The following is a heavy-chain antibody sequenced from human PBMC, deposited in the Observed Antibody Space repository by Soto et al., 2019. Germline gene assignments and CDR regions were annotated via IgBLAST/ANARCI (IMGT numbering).Heavy chain of an antibody. Sequence: QVQLVQSGAEVKNPGSSVKVSCKASGGTFSTYAIGWVRQAPGQGLEWMGSIIPIFGTTNYAPKFQGRVTITADESAGTVYLAMRSLRYEDTAVYYCASPGDHYVPWGQGPLVTVSS. CDR3: ASPGDHYVP. J-gene: IGHJ5*02. V-gene: IGHV1-69*15. D-gene: IGHD3-16*01. CDR1: GGTFSTYA. CDR2: IIPIFGTT.